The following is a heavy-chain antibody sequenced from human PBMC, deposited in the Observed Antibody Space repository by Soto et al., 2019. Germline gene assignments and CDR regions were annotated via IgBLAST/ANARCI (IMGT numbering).Heavy chain of an antibody. V-gene: IGHV4-59*01. CDR2: THYSGNT. J-gene: IGHJ4*02. CDR1: GASICSYD. Sequence: PSETLSLTCSVSGASICSYDWDWIRQPPGKGLEWIGYTHYSGNTNYHPSLTSRVTISLDTSRNQFSLKLSSVTAADTAVYYCARHTATIRAGFDYWGQGALLTVSS. CDR3: ARHTATIRAGFDY. D-gene: IGHD4-17*01.